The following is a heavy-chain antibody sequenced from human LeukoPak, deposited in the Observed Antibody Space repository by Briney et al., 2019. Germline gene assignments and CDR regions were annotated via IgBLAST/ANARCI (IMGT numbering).Heavy chain of an antibody. D-gene: IGHD4-17*01. J-gene: IGHJ4*02. CDR3: ARDVTLRLRVSAYFDY. Sequence: GGSLRLSCAVSGFPFSIYEMNWVRQAPGKGLEWVSNIGSSGTTRYYADSVKGRFSISRDNAKNSLYLQMNSLRAEDTAVYYCARDVTLRLRVSAYFDYWGQGTLVTVSS. CDR2: IGSSGTTR. CDR1: GFPFSIYE. V-gene: IGHV3-48*03.